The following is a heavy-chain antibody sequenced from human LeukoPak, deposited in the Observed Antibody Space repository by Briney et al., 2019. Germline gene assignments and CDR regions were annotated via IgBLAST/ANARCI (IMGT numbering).Heavy chain of an antibody. CDR3: ARGNIAVAGHDAFDI. J-gene: IGHJ3*02. CDR2: INHSGST. V-gene: IGHV4-34*01. Sequence: PSETLSLTCAVYGGSFSGYYWSWIRQPPGKGLEWIGEINHSGSTNYNPSLKSRVTISVDTSKNQFSLKLSSVTAADTAVYYCARGNIAVAGHDAFDIWGQGTMVTVSS. CDR1: GGSFSGYY. D-gene: IGHD6-13*01.